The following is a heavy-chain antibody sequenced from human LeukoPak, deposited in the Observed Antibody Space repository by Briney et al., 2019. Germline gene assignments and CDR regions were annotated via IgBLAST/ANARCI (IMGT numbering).Heavy chain of an antibody. J-gene: IGHJ4*02. D-gene: IGHD1-14*01. Sequence: PGGSLRLSCAASGFTCNSYWMHWVRRAPGKGLVWGSRINSDGSGSSYADSVKGRFTISRDNAKNTLYLQMDSLRAEDTAVYYCARGRYTQEWGQGTLVTVSS. CDR1: GFTCNSYW. CDR3: ARGRYTQE. V-gene: IGHV3-74*01. CDR2: INSDGSGS.